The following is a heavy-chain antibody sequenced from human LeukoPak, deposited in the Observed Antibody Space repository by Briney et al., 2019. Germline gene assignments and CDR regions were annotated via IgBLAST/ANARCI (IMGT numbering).Heavy chain of an antibody. D-gene: IGHD2-15*01. CDR1: GGTFSSYA. Sequence: ASVKVSCKASGGTFSSYAISWVRQAPGQGLEWMGGIIPIFGTANYAQKFQGRVTITADESTSTAYMELSSLRSEDTAVYYCARARGGTYYFDYWGQGTLVTVSS. J-gene: IGHJ4*02. CDR3: ARARGGTYYFDY. CDR2: IIPIFGTA. V-gene: IGHV1-69*13.